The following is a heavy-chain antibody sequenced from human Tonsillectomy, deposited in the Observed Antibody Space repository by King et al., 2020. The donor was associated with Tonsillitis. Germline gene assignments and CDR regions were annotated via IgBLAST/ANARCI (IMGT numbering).Heavy chain of an antibody. CDR2: ILYDGTNE. D-gene: IGHD6-13*01. Sequence: HVQLVQSGGGVVQPGGSLRLSCVASGFIFSSYGMHWVRQAPGKGLEWVTFILYDGTNEYYADSVKGRFTISRDNSKNTLYLQMNNLRAEDTAVYYCAKDRAAGLIDYWGQGTLVTVPS. V-gene: IGHV3-30*02. CDR1: GFIFSSYG. CDR3: AKDRAAGLIDY. J-gene: IGHJ4*02.